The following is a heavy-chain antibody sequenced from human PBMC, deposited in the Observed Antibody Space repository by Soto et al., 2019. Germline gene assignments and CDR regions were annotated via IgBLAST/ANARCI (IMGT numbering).Heavy chain of an antibody. D-gene: IGHD2-15*01. CDR1: GGSISSYY. V-gene: IGHV4-59*01. J-gene: IGHJ6*03. Sequence: SETLSLTCTVSGGSISSYYWSWIRQPPGKGLEWIGYIYYSGSTNYNPSLKSRVTISVDTSKNQFSLKLSSVTAADTAVYYCARLQRYCSGGSCYSASFYYYYYMDVWGKGTTVTVSS. CDR2: IYYSGST. CDR3: ARLQRYCSGGSCYSASFYYYYYMDV.